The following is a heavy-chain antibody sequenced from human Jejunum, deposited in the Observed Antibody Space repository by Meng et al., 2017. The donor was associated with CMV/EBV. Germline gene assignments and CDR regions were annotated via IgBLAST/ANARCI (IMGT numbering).Heavy chain of an antibody. CDR2: IGYDGSGK. Sequence: FGFSRYGMRWVRQAPGKGLEWVAIIGYDGSGKDYADSVKGRFTISRDNSKTTLYLQMNSLRAEDTAVYYCAKNRVSYTSSRALDYWGQGTRVTVSS. CDR3: AKNRVSYTSSRALDY. J-gene: IGHJ4*02. CDR1: FGFSRYG. D-gene: IGHD6-6*01. V-gene: IGHV3-33*06.